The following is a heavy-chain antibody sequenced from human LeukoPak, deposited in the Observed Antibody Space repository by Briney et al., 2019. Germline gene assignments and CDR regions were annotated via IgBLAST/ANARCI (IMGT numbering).Heavy chain of an antibody. Sequence: GGSLRLSCAASGFTFSLYSMNWVRQAPGKGLEWVAVIWYDGSNKYYADSVKGRFTISRDNAKNSLYLQMNSLRAEDTAVYYCASNPGYYDFWSGYLGWGQGTLVNVSS. CDR3: ASNPGYYDFWSGYLG. J-gene: IGHJ4*02. CDR1: GFTFSLYS. V-gene: IGHV3-33*08. D-gene: IGHD3-3*01. CDR2: IWYDGSNK.